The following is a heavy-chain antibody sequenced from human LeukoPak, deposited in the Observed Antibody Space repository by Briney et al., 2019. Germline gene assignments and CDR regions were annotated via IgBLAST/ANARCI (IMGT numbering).Heavy chain of an antibody. CDR1: GGSISSSSYY. CDR3: ARSYGDPTWKIFDY. Sequence: SETLSLTCTVSGGSISSSSYYWGWIRQPPGKGLEWIGSIYYSGSTYYNPSLKSRVTISVDTSKNQFSLKLSSVTAADTAVYYCARSYGDPTWKIFDYWGQGTLVTVSS. J-gene: IGHJ4*02. CDR2: IYYSGST. V-gene: IGHV4-39*07. D-gene: IGHD4-17*01.